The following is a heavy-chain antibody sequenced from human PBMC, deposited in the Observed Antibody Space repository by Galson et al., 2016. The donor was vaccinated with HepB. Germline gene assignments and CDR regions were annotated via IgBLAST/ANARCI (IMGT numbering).Heavy chain of an antibody. CDR3: ATERTLWGGFY. Sequence: ETLSLTCTVSGGSINDHFWNWIRQPAGKGLEWIGRYSPTGSTNYNPSLKSRVTMSVDTSKNHFPLKLTSVTAADTAVYYCATERTLWGGFYWGLGTLVTVSS. CDR2: YSPTGST. D-gene: IGHD3-3*01. CDR1: GGSINDHF. J-gene: IGHJ4*02. V-gene: IGHV4-4*07.